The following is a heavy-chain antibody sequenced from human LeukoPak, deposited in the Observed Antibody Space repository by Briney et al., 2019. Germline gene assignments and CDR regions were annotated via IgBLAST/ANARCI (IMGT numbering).Heavy chain of an antibody. Sequence: GGALRHSCAASGLTFSSYAMHGVRQAPGRGGGWVAVISYDGSNRYYADSVKDRFTISRDNSKNALYLQMNSLRAEDTAVYYCARDKDQSGFDYWGQGTLVTVSS. CDR2: ISYDGSNR. CDR3: ARDKDQSGFDY. D-gene: IGHD1-26*01. V-gene: IGHV3-30*04. J-gene: IGHJ4*02. CDR1: GLTFSSYA.